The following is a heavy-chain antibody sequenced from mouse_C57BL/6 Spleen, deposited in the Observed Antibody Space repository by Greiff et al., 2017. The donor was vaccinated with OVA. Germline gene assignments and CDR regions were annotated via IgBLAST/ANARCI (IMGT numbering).Heavy chain of an antibody. CDR2: IHPNSGST. CDR1: GYTFTSYW. D-gene: IGHD4-1*01. CDR3: ARGELTGLYYYAMDY. J-gene: IGHJ4*01. V-gene: IGHV1-64*01. Sequence: VQLQQPGAELVKPGASVKLSCKASGYTFTSYWMHWVKQRPGQGLEWIGMIHPNSGSTNYNEKFKSKATLTVDKSSSTAYMQLSSLTSEDSAVYYCARGELTGLYYYAMDYWGQGTSVTVSS.